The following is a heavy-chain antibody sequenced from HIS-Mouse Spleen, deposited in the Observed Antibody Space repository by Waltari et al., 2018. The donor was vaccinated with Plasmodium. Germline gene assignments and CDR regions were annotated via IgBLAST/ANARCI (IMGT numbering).Heavy chain of an antibody. CDR1: GFSPSTSGMC. V-gene: IGHV2-70*15. CDR3: ARTTYSSSSAKYYYYGMDV. D-gene: IGHD6-6*01. J-gene: IGHJ6*02. Sequence: QVTLRESGPALVKPTQTLTLTCTFSGFSPSTSGMCVTWIRPPPGTALEWLARIDWDDDKYYSTSLKTRLTISKDTSKNQVVLTMTNMDPVDTATYYCARTTYSSSSAKYYYYGMDVWGQGTTVTVSS. CDR2: IDWDDDK.